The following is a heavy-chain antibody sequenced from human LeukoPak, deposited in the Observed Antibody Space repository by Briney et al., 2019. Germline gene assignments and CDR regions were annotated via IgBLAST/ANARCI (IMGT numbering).Heavy chain of an antibody. Sequence: GGSLSLSCAVSGITLSNYGMSWVRLAPGKGLEWVAGISGSGGTTTYAESVKGRFTVSRDNSKNTLYLQMNSLRTEDTAVYFCAKRGVVIRVILVGFHKEAYYFDSWGQGALVTVSS. J-gene: IGHJ4*02. CDR2: ISGSGGTT. CDR3: AKRGVVIRVILVGFHKEAYYFDS. D-gene: IGHD3-22*01. V-gene: IGHV3-23*01. CDR1: GITLSNYG.